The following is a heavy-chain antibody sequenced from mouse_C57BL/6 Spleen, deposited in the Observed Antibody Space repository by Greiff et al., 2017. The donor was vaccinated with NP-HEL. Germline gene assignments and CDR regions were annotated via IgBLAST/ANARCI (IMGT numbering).Heavy chain of an antibody. CDR2: IYPGDGDT. D-gene: IGHD1-1*01. CDR3: AITTVVGAMVY. V-gene: IGHV1-82*01. J-gene: IGHJ4*01. Sequence: VKLMESGPELVKPGASVKISCKASGYAFSSSWMNWVKQRHGKGLEWIGRIYPGDGDTNYNGKFKGKATLTADKSSSTAYMQLSSLTSEDSAVYFCAITTVVGAMVYWGQGTSVTVSS. CDR1: GYAFSSSW.